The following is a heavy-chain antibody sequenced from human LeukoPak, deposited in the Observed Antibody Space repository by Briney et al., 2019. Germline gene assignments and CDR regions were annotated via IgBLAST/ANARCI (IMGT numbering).Heavy chain of an antibody. D-gene: IGHD6-19*01. CDR2: IKQDGSEK. J-gene: IGHJ4*02. Sequence: GGSLRLSCAASGFTFSSYWMSWVRQAPGKGLEWVANIKQDGSEKYYVDSVKGRFTISRDNAKNSLYLQMNSLRAEDTAVYYCASASSSGPYYFDYWGQGTLVTVS. V-gene: IGHV3-7*01. CDR1: GFTFSSYW. CDR3: ASASSSGPYYFDY.